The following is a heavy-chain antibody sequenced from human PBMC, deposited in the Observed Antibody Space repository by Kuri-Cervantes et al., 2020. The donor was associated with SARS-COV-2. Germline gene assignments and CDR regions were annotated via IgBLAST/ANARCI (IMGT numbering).Heavy chain of an antibody. J-gene: IGHJ5*02. CDR2: ISAYNGNT. CDR3: ARDAGQWLGDNWFDP. Sequence: ASVKVSCKASGYTFTSYGISWVRQAPGQGLEWMGWISAYNGNTNYAQKLRGRVTMTTDTSTSTAYMELRSLRSDDTAVYYCARDAGQWLGDNWFDPWGQGTLVTVSS. V-gene: IGHV1-18*01. D-gene: IGHD6-19*01. CDR1: GYTFTSYG.